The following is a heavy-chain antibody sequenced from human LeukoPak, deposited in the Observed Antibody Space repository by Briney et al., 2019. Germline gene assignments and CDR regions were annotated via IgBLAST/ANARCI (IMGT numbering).Heavy chain of an antibody. CDR2: IITIFGTA. J-gene: IGHJ4*02. D-gene: IGHD3-10*01. CDR3: ARGDYYGSGTLY. Sequence: SVKVSCKASGGTFSSYAISWVRQAPGQGLEWMGGIITIFGTANYAQKFQGRVTITADESTSTAYMELSSLRSEDTAVYYCARGDYYGSGTLYWGQGTLVTVSS. V-gene: IGHV1-69*13. CDR1: GGTFSSYA.